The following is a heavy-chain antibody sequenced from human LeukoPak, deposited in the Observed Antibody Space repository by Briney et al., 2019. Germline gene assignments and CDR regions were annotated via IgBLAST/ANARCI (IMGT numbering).Heavy chain of an antibody. CDR2: INPNSRGT. CDR3: ARRAREYSHDAFDI. D-gene: IGHD5-18*01. J-gene: IGHJ3*02. V-gene: IGHV1-2*02. CDR1: VDTFTNYY. Sequence: ASVKVSCEAFVDTFTNYYMHWVRQAPGQELEWMGWINPNSRGTDSAQKFQGRFSMTRDTSISTAYMELSRLRSDDTAVYYCARRAREYSHDAFDIWGQGTMVTVSS.